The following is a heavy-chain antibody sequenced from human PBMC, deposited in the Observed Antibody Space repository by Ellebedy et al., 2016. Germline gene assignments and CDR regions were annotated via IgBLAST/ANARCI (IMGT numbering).Heavy chain of an antibody. J-gene: IGHJ6*02. D-gene: IGHD2-2*01. V-gene: IGHV1-46*01. CDR2: INPSGGST. CDR3: ARESVVPAALSSYYYYGMDV. CDR1: GYTFTNYS. Sequence: ASVKVSXXASGYTFTNYSLHWVRQAPGQGPEWMGIINPSGGSTSYAQKFQGRVTMTRDTSTSTVYMELSSLRSEDTAVYYCARESVVPAALSSYYYYGMDVWGQGTTVTVSS.